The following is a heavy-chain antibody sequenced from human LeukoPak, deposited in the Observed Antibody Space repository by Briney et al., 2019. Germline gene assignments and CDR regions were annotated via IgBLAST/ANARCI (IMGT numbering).Heavy chain of an antibody. Sequence: SETLSLTCAVYGGSFSGYYWSWIRRPPGKGLEWVGEINHSGSTNYNPSLKSRVTISVDTSKNQFSLKLSSVTAADTAVYYCARGAVRNYYGSGSRWFDPWGQGTLVTVSS. CDR2: INHSGST. D-gene: IGHD3-10*01. V-gene: IGHV4-34*01. J-gene: IGHJ5*02. CDR3: ARGAVRNYYGSGSRWFDP. CDR1: GGSFSGYY.